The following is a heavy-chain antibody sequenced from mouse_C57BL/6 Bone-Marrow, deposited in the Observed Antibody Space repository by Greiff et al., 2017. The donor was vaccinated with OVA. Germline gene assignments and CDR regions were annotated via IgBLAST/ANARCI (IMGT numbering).Heavy chain of an antibody. CDR2: ISYDGSN. J-gene: IGHJ4*01. CDR1: GYSITSGYY. CDR3: AREIYAMDY. Sequence: DVQLQESGPGLVKPSQSLSLTCSVTGYSITSGYYWNWIRQFPGNKLEWMGYISYDGSNNYNPSLKNRISITRYTSKNQFFLKLNSVTTEDTATYYCAREIYAMDYWGQGTSVTVSS. V-gene: IGHV3-6*01.